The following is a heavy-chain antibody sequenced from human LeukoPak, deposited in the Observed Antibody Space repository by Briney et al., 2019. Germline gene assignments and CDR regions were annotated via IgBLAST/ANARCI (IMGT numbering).Heavy chain of an antibody. CDR3: ARCYDFWSDYAANPNQYYNMDV. J-gene: IGHJ6*03. V-gene: IGHV3-21*01. CDR1: GFTFSSYS. D-gene: IGHD3-3*01. CDR2: ISSSSGYI. Sequence: GGSLRLSCAASGFTFSSYSMNWVRQAPGKGLEWVSSISSSSGYIYYADSVKGRFTISRDSAKNSLYLQMNSLRAEDTAVYYCARCYDFWSDYAANPNQYYNMDVWGKGTTVIVSS.